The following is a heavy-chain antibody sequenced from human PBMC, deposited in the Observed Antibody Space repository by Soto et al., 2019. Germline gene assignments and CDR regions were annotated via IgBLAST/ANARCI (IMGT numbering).Heavy chain of an antibody. D-gene: IGHD6-13*01. V-gene: IGHV3-74*01. CDR3: ARARAIAAAGISWFDP. J-gene: IGHJ5*02. CDR1: GFTFSSYW. CDR2: INSDGSST. Sequence: EVQLVESGGGLVQPGGSLRLSCSASGFTFSSYWMHWVRQAPGKGLVWVSRINSDGSSTSYADSVKGRFTISRENATNTLYLQMNSLRAEDTAVYYCARARAIAAAGISWFDPWGQGTLVTVSS.